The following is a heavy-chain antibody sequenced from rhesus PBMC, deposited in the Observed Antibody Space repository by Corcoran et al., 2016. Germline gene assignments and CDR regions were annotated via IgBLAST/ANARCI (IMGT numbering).Heavy chain of an antibody. J-gene: IGHJ6*01. V-gene: IGHV4-93*02. D-gene: IGHD4-17*01. CDR2: LHGSAGTT. CDR1: GDSIGSSNW. Sequence: QVQLQDSGPAVVQPSETLSLTCAVSGDSIGSSNWWIWIRQSPGKGLEWIGSLHGSAGTTEYSPSLKSRVTMSIDTSKNHFSLKMRSGTAADTAFYFGAKRVYGILYGVDSWGQGVVVTVSS. CDR3: AKRVYGILYGVDS.